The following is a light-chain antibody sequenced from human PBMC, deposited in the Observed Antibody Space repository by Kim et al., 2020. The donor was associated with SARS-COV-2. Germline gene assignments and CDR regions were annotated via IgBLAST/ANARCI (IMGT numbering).Light chain of an antibody. V-gene: IGLV3-19*01. CDR2: GYN. CDR1: ILKEKY. J-gene: IGLJ3*02. CDR3: NSREERARHVM. Sequence: ALGQTVTITSRGDILKEKYATREQKKPRQAPLMVHFGYNKRPSGIPDRFSGSTSGITASLTITGSQVEDEADYFCNSREERARHVMFGGGTQLTVL.